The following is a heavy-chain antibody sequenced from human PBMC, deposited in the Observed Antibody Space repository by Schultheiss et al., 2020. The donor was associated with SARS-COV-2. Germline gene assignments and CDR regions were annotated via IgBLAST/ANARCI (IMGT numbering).Heavy chain of an antibody. D-gene: IGHD6-13*01. V-gene: IGHV4-61*03. J-gene: IGHJ5*02. CDR3: AIAAAGTMYRFDP. CDR1: GGSVSSGSYY. Sequence: SQTLSLTCTVSGGSVSSGSYYWSWIRQPPGKGLEWIGSIYASGSTNYSPSLKSRVTISLDASKNHFSLELNSATAADTAVYYCAIAAAGTMYRFDPWGQGTLVTVSS. CDR2: IYASGST.